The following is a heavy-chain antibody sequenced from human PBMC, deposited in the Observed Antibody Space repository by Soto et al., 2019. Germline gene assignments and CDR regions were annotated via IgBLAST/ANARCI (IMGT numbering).Heavy chain of an antibody. J-gene: IGHJ4*02. D-gene: IGHD3-22*01. Sequence: PSETLSLTCTVSGGSISSGDYYWSWIRQPPGKGLEWIGYIYYSGSTYYNPSLKSRVTISVDTSKNQFSLKLSSVNAADTAVYYCARETGVNYYDSSGYYYYLGYWGQGTLVTVSS. CDR2: IYYSGST. CDR1: GGSISSGDYY. CDR3: ARETGVNYYDSSGYYYYLGY. V-gene: IGHV4-30-4*01.